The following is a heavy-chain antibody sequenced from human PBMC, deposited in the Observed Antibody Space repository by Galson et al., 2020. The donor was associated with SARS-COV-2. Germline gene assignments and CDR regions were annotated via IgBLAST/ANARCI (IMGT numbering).Heavy chain of an antibody. V-gene: IGHV1-18*01. J-gene: IGHJ3*01. Sequence: ASVKVSCQASGYVFSTKGISWVRQAPGQGLEWMGWISGYSGKTNYAQKFQGRVSLTPDASTRTAYMELRSLKPDDSAVDYCARDPRFSDSGYGEEYGFDVWGQGTMVNVSS. CDR2: ISGYSGKT. D-gene: IGHD6-13*01. CDR3: ARDPRFSDSGYGEEYGFDV. CDR1: GYVFSTKG.